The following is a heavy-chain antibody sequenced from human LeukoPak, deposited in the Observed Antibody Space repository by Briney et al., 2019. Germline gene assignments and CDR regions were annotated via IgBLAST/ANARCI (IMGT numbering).Heavy chain of an antibody. CDR2: IYNGVHT. CDR3: ARSRAFNSGAFDP. CDR1: GASVSSASY. D-gene: IGHD1-26*01. Sequence: PSETLSLTCTVSGASVSSASYWTWIRQPPGKGVEWIAHIYNGVHTNYNPSLKSRVTISVDTSKNQFSLRLNSVTAADTAVYYCARSRAFNSGAFDPWGQGSLVTVSS. V-gene: IGHV4-61*01. J-gene: IGHJ5*02.